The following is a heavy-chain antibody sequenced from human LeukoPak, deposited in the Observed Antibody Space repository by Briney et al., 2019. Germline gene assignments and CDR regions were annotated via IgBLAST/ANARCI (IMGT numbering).Heavy chain of an antibody. Sequence: PSETLSLTCTVSGGSISSYYWSWIRQSAGKGLEWIGHIYPSGTKNYNPSLNRRVTISLDTSKSQLSLKLNSVTAADTAVYYCARGIMVLGSFSSFDIWGQGTLVTVSS. CDR1: GGSISSYY. CDR2: IYPSGTK. D-gene: IGHD4/OR15-4a*01. J-gene: IGHJ3*02. V-gene: IGHV4-4*07. CDR3: ARGIMVLGSFSSFDI.